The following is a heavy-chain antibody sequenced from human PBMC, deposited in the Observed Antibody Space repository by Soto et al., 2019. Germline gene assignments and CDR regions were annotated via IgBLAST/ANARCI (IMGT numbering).Heavy chain of an antibody. D-gene: IGHD3-22*01. CDR2: IYPGDSDT. Sequence: LGESLKISCKGSGYSFTSYWIGWVRQMPGKGLEWMGIIYPGDSDTRYSPSFQGQVTISADKSISTAYLQWSSLKASDTAMYYCARSFYYYDSSGYYPYFYYVMDVWGQWTTVTVS. CDR1: GYSFTSYW. CDR3: ARSFYYYDSSGYYPYFYYVMDV. V-gene: IGHV5-51*01. J-gene: IGHJ6*02.